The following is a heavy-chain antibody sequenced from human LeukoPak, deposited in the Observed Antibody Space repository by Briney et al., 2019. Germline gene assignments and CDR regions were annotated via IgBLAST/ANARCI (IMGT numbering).Heavy chain of an antibody. CDR2: ISASGRST. J-gene: IGHJ4*02. CDR1: GFTFSNYA. D-gene: IGHD2-15*01. V-gene: IGHV3-23*01. Sequence: GGSLRLSCAASGFTFSNYALSWVRQAPGKGLEWVSAISASGRSTYYADSVKGRFTISRDNSKNTVYLQMNSLRAEDTAVYYCAKHGLPLVVISAPLDYWGQGTLVTVAS. CDR3: AKHGLPLVVISAPLDY.